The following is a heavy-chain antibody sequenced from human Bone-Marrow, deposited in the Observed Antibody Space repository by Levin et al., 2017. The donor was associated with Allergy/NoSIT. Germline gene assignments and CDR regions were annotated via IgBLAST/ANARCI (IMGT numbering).Heavy chain of an antibody. J-gene: IGHJ4*02. CDR3: LAGGAN. V-gene: IGHV1-24*01. D-gene: IGHD1-26*01. Sequence: VASVKVSCKASGGSLTESALHWVRQAPGKGLEWMGGFDRERGTRTYAEKFQGRVTMTEDRSTNTEFMELTRLTYQDTAVYYCLAGGANWGQGTLVTVS. CDR2: FDRERGTR. CDR1: GGSLTESA.